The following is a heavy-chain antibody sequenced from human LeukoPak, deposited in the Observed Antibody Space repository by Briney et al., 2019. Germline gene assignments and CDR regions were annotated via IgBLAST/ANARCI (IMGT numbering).Heavy chain of an antibody. CDR3: ARSDGSTLDP. D-gene: IGHD2-2*01. CDR1: GGSISSGGYY. V-gene: IGHV4-31*03. Sequence: SQTLSLTCTVSGGSISSGGYYWSWIRQHPGKGLEWIGYIYYSGSTYYNPSLKSRVTISVDTSKNQFSLKLSSVTAAGTAVYYCARSDGSTLDPWGQGPLVTVSS. J-gene: IGHJ5*02. CDR2: IYYSGST.